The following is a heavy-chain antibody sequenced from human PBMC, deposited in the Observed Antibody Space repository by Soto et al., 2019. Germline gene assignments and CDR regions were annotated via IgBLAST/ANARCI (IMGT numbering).Heavy chain of an antibody. V-gene: IGHV4-31*03. CDR3: ARTYSGYDSFDC. D-gene: IGHD5-12*01. CDR1: GGSIYSGGYY. J-gene: IGHJ4*02. Sequence: SETLSLTCTVSGGSIYSGGYYWSWIRQHPGKGLEWIGHIFYSGTTYYNPSLKSRVTMSVDMSKNQFSLKLSSVTVADTAVYYCARTYSGYDSFDCWGQGTLVTVSS. CDR2: IFYSGTT.